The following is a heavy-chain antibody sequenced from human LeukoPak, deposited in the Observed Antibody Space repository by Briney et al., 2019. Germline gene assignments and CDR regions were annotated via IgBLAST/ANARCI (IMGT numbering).Heavy chain of an antibody. CDR1: GFTFSGSA. CDR3: TRLYDSGFDY. J-gene: IGHJ4*02. Sequence: GGSLKLSCAASGFTFSGSAVHWARQASGKGLEWVGRIRSRANKYATAYGASVKGRFTVSRDDSKNTAYLQMNSLKTEDTAVYYCTRLYDSGFDYWGQGTLVTVSP. CDR2: IRSRANKYAT. D-gene: IGHD3-22*01. V-gene: IGHV3-73*01.